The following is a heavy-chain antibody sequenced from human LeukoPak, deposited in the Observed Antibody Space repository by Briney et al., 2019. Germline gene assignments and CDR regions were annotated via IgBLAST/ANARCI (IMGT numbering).Heavy chain of an antibody. D-gene: IGHD2-15*01. J-gene: IGHJ4*02. Sequence: SETLSLTCTVSGGSISSYYWGWIRQPPGKGLEWIGSIYYSGSTYYNPSLKSRVTISVDTSKNQFSLKLSSVTAADTAVYYCARRSRYCSGGSCYSFDYWGQGTLVTVSS. CDR1: GGSISSYY. V-gene: IGHV4-39*01. CDR2: IYYSGST. CDR3: ARRSRYCSGGSCYSFDY.